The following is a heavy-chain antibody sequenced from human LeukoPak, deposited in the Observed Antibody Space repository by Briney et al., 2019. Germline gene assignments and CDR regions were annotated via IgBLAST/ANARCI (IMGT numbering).Heavy chain of an antibody. D-gene: IGHD3-9*01. Sequence: SGGSLRLSCAASGFTFSSYAMSWVRQAPGKGLEWVSAISGSGGSTYYADSVKGRFTISRDNSKNTLYLQMNSLRAEDTAVYYCAKGITISPGAGYFDYWGQGTLVTVSS. V-gene: IGHV3-23*01. J-gene: IGHJ4*02. CDR2: ISGSGGST. CDR1: GFTFSSYA. CDR3: AKGITISPGAGYFDY.